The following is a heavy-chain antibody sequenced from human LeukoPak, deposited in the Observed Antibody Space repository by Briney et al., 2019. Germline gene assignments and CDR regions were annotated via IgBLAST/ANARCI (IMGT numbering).Heavy chain of an antibody. CDR2: ISAYNGNT. J-gene: IGHJ4*02. D-gene: IGHD2-2*01. CDR1: GYTFTSYG. CDR3: ARGLPSWYQLPQDI. V-gene: IGHV1-18*01. Sequence: GASVKVSCKASGYTFTSYGFSWVRQAPGQGLEWMGWISAYNGNTNYAQKLQGRVTMTTDTSTSTAYMELRSLRSDDTAVYYCARGLPSWYQLPQDIWGQGTLVTVSS.